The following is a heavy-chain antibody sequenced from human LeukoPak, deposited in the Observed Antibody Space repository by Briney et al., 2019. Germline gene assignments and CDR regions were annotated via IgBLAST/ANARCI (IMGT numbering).Heavy chain of an antibody. CDR3: AREAPGIVGATYDY. Sequence: GGSLRLSCAASGFPFDTYGMHWVRQAPGKGLEWVAVIWHDGDKNYYSDSVKGRFTASRDNSKNTLYLQMNSLRAEDTAVYYCAREAPGIVGATYDYWGQGTLVTVSS. CDR2: IWHDGDKN. CDR1: GFPFDTYG. D-gene: IGHD1-26*01. V-gene: IGHV3-33*01. J-gene: IGHJ4*02.